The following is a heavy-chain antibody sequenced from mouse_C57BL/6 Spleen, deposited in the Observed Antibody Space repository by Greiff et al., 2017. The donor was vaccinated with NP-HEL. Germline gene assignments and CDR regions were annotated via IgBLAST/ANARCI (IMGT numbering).Heavy chain of an antibody. CDR2: IDPSDSYT. V-gene: IGHV1-50*01. Sequence: QVQLQQPGAELVKPGASVKLSCKASGYTFTSYWVQWVKQRPGQGLEWIGEIDPSDSYTNYNQKFKGKATLTVDTSSSTAYMQLSSLTSEDSAVYYCARPGRKGGFAYWGQGTLVTVSA. CDR3: ARPGRKGGFAY. J-gene: IGHJ3*01. D-gene: IGHD4-1*01. CDR1: GYTFTSYW.